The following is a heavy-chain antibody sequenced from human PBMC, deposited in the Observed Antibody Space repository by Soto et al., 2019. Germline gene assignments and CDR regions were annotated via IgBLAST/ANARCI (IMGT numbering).Heavy chain of an antibody. Sequence: GESLKISCKGSGYSFTSYWIGWVRQMPGKGLEWMGIIYPGDSDTRYSPSFQGQVTISADKSVSTAYLQWSSLKASDTAMYYCARKWYYGSGGWYFDYWGQGTLVTVSS. CDR2: IYPGDSDT. CDR1: GYSFTSYW. D-gene: IGHD3-10*01. CDR3: ARKWYYGSGGWYFDY. J-gene: IGHJ4*02. V-gene: IGHV5-51*01.